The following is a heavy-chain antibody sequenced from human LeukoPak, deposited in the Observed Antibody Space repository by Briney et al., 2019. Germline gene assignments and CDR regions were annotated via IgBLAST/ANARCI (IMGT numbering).Heavy chain of an antibody. CDR1: GFTFSSYA. D-gene: IGHD1-1*01. Sequence: AGSLRLSCAASGFTFSSYAMSWVRQAPGKGLEWVSAISGSGGSTYYADSVKGRLTISRDNSKNTLYLQMNSLRAEDTAVYYCATGTFSRDRNDLDEYWGQGTLVTVSA. J-gene: IGHJ4*02. V-gene: IGHV3-23*01. CDR3: ATGTFSRDRNDLDEY. CDR2: ISGSGGST.